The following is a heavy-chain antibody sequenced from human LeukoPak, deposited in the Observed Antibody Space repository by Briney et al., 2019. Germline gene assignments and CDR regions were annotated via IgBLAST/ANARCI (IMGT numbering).Heavy chain of an antibody. CDR1: GYTVTNFD. CDR2: MNLDSGNT. J-gene: IGHJ6*01. V-gene: IGHV1-8*01. Sequence: ASVKVSCKASGYTVTNFDINWVRHTTGQRLEWMGWMNLDSGNTGYAQKFRSRVTMTRNTSITTAYMEMSGLRADDTAVYCYAREYAMDVWGQGTTVTVSS. D-gene: IGHD2-2*01. CDR3: AREYAMDV.